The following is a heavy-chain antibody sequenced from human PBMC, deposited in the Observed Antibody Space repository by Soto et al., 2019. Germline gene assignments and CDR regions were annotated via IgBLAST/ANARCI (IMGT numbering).Heavy chain of an antibody. Sequence: SVKVSCKASGATYSTSAISWVRQAPGQGLEWMGGINPILGTPDYAHKFQGRVTITADESTSTVYMELGSLRSGDTALYFCARGGVDVVATSAFDYWGQGTLVTVSS. CDR3: ARGGVDVVATSAFDY. D-gene: IGHD5-12*01. CDR2: INPILGTP. V-gene: IGHV1-69*13. CDR1: GATYSTSA. J-gene: IGHJ4*02.